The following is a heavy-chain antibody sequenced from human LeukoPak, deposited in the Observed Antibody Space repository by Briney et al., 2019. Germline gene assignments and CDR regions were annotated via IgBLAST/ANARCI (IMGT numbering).Heavy chain of an antibody. D-gene: IGHD2/OR15-2a*01. CDR3: ARQEGYGNSWYHFDY. CDR2: IFPGDSDI. CDR1: GYSFTTYS. Sequence: GESLKISCKGSGYSFTTYSIGWVRQMPGEGLEWMGLIFPGDSDITYSPSFEGQVSISADKSTSTAYSQWSSLNVSDTAMYYCARQEGYGNSWYHFDYWGQGTLVTVSS. V-gene: IGHV5-51*01. J-gene: IGHJ4*02.